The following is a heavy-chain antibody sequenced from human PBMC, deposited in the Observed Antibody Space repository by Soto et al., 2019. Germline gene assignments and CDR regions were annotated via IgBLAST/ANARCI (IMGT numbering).Heavy chain of an antibody. D-gene: IGHD3-10*01. V-gene: IGHV5-51*01. CDR1: GYSFTKYW. J-gene: IGHJ6*02. CDR2: IYPDESDT. CDR3: ARDLDGSGINHYYYYYGMDV. Sequence: GESLKISCKGSGYSFTKYWIGWVRQMPGKGLEWMAIIYPDESDTRYSPSFQGQVTISADKSISTAYLQWSSLKASDTAMYYCARDLDGSGINHYYYYYGMDVWGQGTTVTVSS.